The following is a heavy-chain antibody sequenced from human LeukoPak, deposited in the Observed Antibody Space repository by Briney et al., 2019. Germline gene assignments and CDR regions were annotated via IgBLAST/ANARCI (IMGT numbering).Heavy chain of an antibody. V-gene: IGHV4-39*01. Sequence: SETLSLTCTVSGGSISSSSDYWGWLRQPPGKGLEWIGSIRYSGKTYYNPSLKSRVTMSVDTSKSQFSLRLSSVTAADTAVYFCARHYYDSSGYRREYYFDHWGQGTLVTVSS. J-gene: IGHJ4*02. CDR3: ARHYYDSSGYRREYYFDH. CDR1: GGSISSSSDY. CDR2: IRYSGKT. D-gene: IGHD3-22*01.